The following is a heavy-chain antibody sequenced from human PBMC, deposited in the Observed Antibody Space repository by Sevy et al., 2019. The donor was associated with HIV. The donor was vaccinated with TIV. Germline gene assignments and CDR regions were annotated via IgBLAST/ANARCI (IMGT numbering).Heavy chain of an antibody. CDR1: GFTFSDYY. D-gene: IGHD7-27*01. CDR3: APDANWGSEYYFDY. V-gene: IGHV3-11*01. J-gene: IGHJ4*02. Sequence: GGSLRLSCAASGFTFSDYYMNWIRQAPGKGLEWVSYISSSGSTIYYADSVKGRFTISRDNAKNSLYLQMNSLRAEDTAVYYCAPDANWGSEYYFDYWGQGTLVTVSS. CDR2: ISSSGSTI.